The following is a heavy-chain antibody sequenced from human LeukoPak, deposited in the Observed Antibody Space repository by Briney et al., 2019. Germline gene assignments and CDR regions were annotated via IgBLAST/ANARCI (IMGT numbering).Heavy chain of an antibody. CDR2: IYYSGST. CDR1: GGSISSYY. D-gene: IGHD5-24*01. V-gene: IGHV4-59*08. J-gene: IGHJ6*02. Sequence: KPSETLFLTFTVSGGSISSYYWSWIRQPPGKGLEWSRYIYYSGSTNYNPSLKSQVPISVDTSKNQFSLKLSSVTAADTAVYYCAAGDGYNAYYYGMDVWGQGTTVPVSS. CDR3: AAGDGYNAYYYGMDV.